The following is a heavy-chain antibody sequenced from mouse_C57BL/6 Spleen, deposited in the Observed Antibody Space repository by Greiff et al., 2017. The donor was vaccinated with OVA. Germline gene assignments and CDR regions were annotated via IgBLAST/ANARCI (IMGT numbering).Heavy chain of an antibody. D-gene: IGHD4-1*01. CDR2: IWSGGST. Sequence: QVQLKESGPGLVQPSQSLSITCTVSGFSLTSYGVHWVRQSPGKGLEWLGVIWSGGSTDYNAALISSLSISKDNSKSQVFFKMNSLQADDTAIYYCARNGGTWGYCDVWGTGTTVTVSS. V-gene: IGHV2-2*01. J-gene: IGHJ1*03. CDR3: ARNGGTWGYCDV. CDR1: GFSLTSYG.